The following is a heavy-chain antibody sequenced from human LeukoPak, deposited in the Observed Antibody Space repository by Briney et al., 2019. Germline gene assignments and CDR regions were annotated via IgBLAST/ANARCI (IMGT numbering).Heavy chain of an antibody. CDR1: GGSISSSSYY. Sequence: SETLSLNCTVSGGSISSSSYYWGWIRQPPGKGLEWIGSIYYSGSTYYNPSLKSRVTISVDTSKNQFSLKLSSVTAADTAVYYCARGWGIDYWGQGTLVTVSS. J-gene: IGHJ4*02. V-gene: IGHV4-39*01. CDR3: ARGWGIDY. CDR2: IYYSGST. D-gene: IGHD3-16*01.